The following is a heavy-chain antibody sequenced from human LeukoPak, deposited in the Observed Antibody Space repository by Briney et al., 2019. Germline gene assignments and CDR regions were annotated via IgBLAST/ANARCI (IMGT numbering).Heavy chain of an antibody. Sequence: ASVKVSCKASGYTLINFGFSWVRQAPGQGLEWMGWISAHNGNTNYAQKFQGRVTMTTDRSTSTAYMELSRLTSDDTAVYYCARGNFYDNKGYSPELRYWGQGTLVTVSS. V-gene: IGHV1-18*01. CDR2: ISAHNGNT. CDR1: GYTLINFG. J-gene: IGHJ4*02. CDR3: ARGNFYDNKGYSPELRY. D-gene: IGHD3-10*01.